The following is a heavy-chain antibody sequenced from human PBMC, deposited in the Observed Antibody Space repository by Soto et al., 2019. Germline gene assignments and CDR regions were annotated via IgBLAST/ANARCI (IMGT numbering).Heavy chain of an antibody. Sequence: EVQLVESGGVVVQPGGSLRLSCAASGFTFDDYAMHWVRQAPGKGLEWVSLISWDGGSTYYADSVKGRFTISRDNSKNTLYLQMNSLRAEDTAVYYCAKSYGDYVFHWFDPWGQGTLVTVSS. CDR3: AKSYGDYVFHWFDP. CDR1: GFTFDDYA. D-gene: IGHD4-17*01. V-gene: IGHV3-43D*04. CDR2: ISWDGGST. J-gene: IGHJ5*02.